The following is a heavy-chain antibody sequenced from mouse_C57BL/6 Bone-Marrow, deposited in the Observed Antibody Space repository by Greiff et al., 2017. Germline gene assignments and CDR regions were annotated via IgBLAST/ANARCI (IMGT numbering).Heavy chain of an antibody. V-gene: IGHV1-80*01. CDR2: IYPGDGDT. CDR3: ASEEASRYDYDGVYYAMDY. D-gene: IGHD2-4*01. Sequence: VQLQQSGAELVKPGASVKISCKASGYAFSSYWMNWVKQRPGKGLEWIGQIYPGDGDTNYNGKFKGKATLTADKSSSTAYMQLSSLTSEDSAVYFCASEEASRYDYDGVYYAMDYWGQGTSVTVSS. CDR1: GYAFSSYW. J-gene: IGHJ4*01.